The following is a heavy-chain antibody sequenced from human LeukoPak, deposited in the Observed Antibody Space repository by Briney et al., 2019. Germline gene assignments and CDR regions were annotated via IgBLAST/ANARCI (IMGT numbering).Heavy chain of an antibody. V-gene: IGHV3-53*01. CDR3: AKLVVEYCSGGSCYEDY. CDR1: GLTVSSSY. CDR2: IYSGGST. Sequence: AGGSLRLSCAASGLTVSSSYLTWVRQAPGKGLEWVSVIYSGGSTYYADSVKGRFTISRDNSKNTLYLQMNSLRAEDTAVYYCAKLVVEYCSGGSCYEDYWGQGTLVTVSS. D-gene: IGHD2-15*01. J-gene: IGHJ4*02.